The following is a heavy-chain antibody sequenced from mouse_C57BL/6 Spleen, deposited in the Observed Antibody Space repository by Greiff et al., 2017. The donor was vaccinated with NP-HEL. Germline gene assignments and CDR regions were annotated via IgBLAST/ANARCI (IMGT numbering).Heavy chain of an antibody. CDR3: AILNYAYYFDY. D-gene: IGHD2-1*01. CDR2: IHPSDSDT. Sequence: QVQLQQPGAELVKPGASVKVSCKASGYTFTSYWMHWVKQRPGQGLEWIGRIHPSDSDTNYNQKFKGKATLTGDKASSTAYMQLSSLTSEDSAVYYCAILNYAYYFDYWGQGTTLTVSS. CDR1: GYTFTSYW. J-gene: IGHJ2*01. V-gene: IGHV1-74*01.